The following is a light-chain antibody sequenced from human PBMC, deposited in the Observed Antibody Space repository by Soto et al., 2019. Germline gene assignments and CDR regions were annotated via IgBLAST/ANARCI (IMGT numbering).Light chain of an antibody. J-gene: IGKJ4*01. V-gene: IGKV1-33*01. CDR2: DAS. Sequence: DIQMTQSPSSLSASVGDRVTITCQASQDISNHLNWYQQKPGKAPKLLIYDASNLEIGVPSRFSGSGSGTDFTFTISSLQPEDNATYYCQQYDNLLTFGGGTKVEIK. CDR1: QDISNH. CDR3: QQYDNLLT.